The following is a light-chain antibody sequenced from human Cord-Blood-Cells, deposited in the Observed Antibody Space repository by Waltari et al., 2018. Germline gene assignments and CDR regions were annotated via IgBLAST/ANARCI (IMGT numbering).Light chain of an antibody. CDR2: KAS. CDR1: QSISSW. V-gene: IGKV1-5*03. CDR3: QQYNSYSYT. J-gene: IGKJ2*01. Sequence: DIQMTQSPSTLSASVGDRVTITCRASQSISSWLAWYQQKPGKAPKLLIYKASSLESGVPSRFSGSGSRTEFTLTISSPQPDDFATYYCQQYNSYSYTFGQGTKLEIK.